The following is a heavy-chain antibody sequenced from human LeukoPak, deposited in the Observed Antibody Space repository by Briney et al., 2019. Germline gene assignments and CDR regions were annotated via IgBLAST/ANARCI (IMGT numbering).Heavy chain of an antibody. V-gene: IGHV3-9*01. J-gene: IGHJ4*02. D-gene: IGHD5-18*01. CDR3: ARERGYNYGYSDY. Sequence: GRSLRLSCAASGFTFDDYAMHWVRQVPGKGLEWVSGISWNSGNIDYADSVKGRFTISRDNGKNSLYLQMNSLRDEDTAVYYCARERGYNYGYSDYWGQGTLVTVSS. CDR1: GFTFDDYA. CDR2: ISWNSGNI.